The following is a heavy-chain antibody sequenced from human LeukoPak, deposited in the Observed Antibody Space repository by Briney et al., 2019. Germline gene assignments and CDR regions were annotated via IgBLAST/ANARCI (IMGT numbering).Heavy chain of an antibody. V-gene: IGHV3-30*03. CDR2: ISYDGSNE. CDR1: GFTFSSYG. J-gene: IGHJ4*02. Sequence: GGSLRLSCVASGFTFSSYGMHWVRQAPGKGLEWVALISYDGSNEYYADSVKGRFTISRDNSKNTLYLQMNSLRAEDTAVYYCARDHSSGWSFDYWGQGTLVTVSS. CDR3: ARDHSSGWSFDY. D-gene: IGHD6-19*01.